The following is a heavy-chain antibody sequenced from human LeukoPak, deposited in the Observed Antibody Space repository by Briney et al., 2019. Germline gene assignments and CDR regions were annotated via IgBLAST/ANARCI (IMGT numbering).Heavy chain of an antibody. D-gene: IGHD3-10*01. J-gene: IGHJ6*04. CDR2: IKQDGTEE. Sequence: PGGSLRLSCAASGFTFSSYWMTWVRQAPGKGLEWVASIKQDGTEENYVDSVRGRFTISRDNAKNSLFLQMGGLRAEDTAVYYCASHYGSGHGYYYYGMDVWGKGTTVTVSP. V-gene: IGHV3-7*03. CDR3: ASHYGSGHGYYYYGMDV. CDR1: GFTFSSYW.